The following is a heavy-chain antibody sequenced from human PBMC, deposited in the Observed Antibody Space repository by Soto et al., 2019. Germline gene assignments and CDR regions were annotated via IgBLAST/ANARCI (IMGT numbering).Heavy chain of an antibody. D-gene: IGHD2-2*01. CDR3: ARVEAYCSSTSCYWDYYYYYGMDV. V-gene: IGHV3-7*01. CDR2: IKQDGSEK. J-gene: IGHJ6*02. CDR1: GFTFSSYW. Sequence: GGSLRLSCAASGFTFSSYWMSWVRQAPGKGLEWVANIKQDGSEKYYVDSVKGRFTISRDNAKNSLYLQMNSLRAEDTAVYYCARVEAYCSSTSCYWDYYYYYGMDVWGQGTTVTVSS.